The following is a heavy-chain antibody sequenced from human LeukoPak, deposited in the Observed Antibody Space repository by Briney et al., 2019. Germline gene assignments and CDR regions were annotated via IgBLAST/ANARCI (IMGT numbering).Heavy chain of an antibody. V-gene: IGHV3-23*01. J-gene: IGHJ6*03. CDR3: AKAIRTSCYGCNMDV. CDR2: ISGSAGST. D-gene: IGHD2-2*01. CDR1: DFTFSSYA. Sequence: GGSLRLSCAASDFTFSSYAMSWVRQAPGKGLAWVSTISGSAGSTHYADSVKGRFTISRDNSKNTLYLQLNSLRAEDTAVYYCAKAIRTSCYGCNMDVWGKGTTVTVSS.